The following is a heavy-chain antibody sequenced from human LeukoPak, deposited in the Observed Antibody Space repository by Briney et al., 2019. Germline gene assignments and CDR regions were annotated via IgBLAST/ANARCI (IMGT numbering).Heavy chain of an antibody. Sequence: ASVKVSCKASGGTFSKYTISWVRQRPGQGLEWMGGITPLFGTANYAQKFQGRVTMTEDTSTDTAYMELSSLRSEDTAVYYCATDHYDILTGLGVRYYYYYGMDVWGQGTTVTVSS. J-gene: IGHJ6*02. CDR3: ATDHYDILTGLGVRYYYYYGMDV. CDR2: ITPLFGTA. D-gene: IGHD3-9*01. CDR1: GGTFSKYT. V-gene: IGHV1-69*06.